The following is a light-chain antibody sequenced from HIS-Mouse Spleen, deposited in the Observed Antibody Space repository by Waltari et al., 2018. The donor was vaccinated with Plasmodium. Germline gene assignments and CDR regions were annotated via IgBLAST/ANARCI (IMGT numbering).Light chain of an antibody. CDR2: KDS. Sequence: SYELTQPSSVSVSPGQTARITCPGDVLAKKYARWFQQKPGQAPVLVIYKDSERPSGNPERFSGSSSGTTVTLTISGAQVEDEADYYCYSAADNNRVFGGGTKLTVL. J-gene: IGLJ3*02. V-gene: IGLV3-27*01. CDR3: YSAADNNRV. CDR1: VLAKKY.